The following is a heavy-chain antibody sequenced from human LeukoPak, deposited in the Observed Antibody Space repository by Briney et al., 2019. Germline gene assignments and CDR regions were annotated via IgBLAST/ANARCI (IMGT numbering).Heavy chain of an antibody. Sequence: PSETLSLTCAVSGGSISSSKWWCWVRQPPGKGLEWIGEIYHSGSTNYTSSIKSRVTILVDKSKNQFSLKLSTVTAADTVVYYCARLSLKVLEWSPTKGKETRYFDNWGQGTLVTVSS. CDR2: IYHSGST. V-gene: IGHV4-4*02. J-gene: IGHJ4*02. D-gene: IGHD3-3*01. CDR1: GGSISSSKW. CDR3: ARLSLKVLEWSPTKGKETRYFDN.